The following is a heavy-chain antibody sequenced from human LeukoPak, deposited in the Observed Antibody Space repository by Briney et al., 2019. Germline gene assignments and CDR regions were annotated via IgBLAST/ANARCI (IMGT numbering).Heavy chain of an antibody. CDR3: ARGGRALITPIDY. J-gene: IGHJ4*02. Sequence: ASVKVSCKASGGTFSSYAISWVRQAPGQGLEWMGGIIPIFGTANYAQKFQGRVTVTADESTSTAYMELSSLRSEDTAVYYCARGGRALITPIDYWGQGTLVTVSS. V-gene: IGHV1-69*13. D-gene: IGHD3-16*01. CDR1: GGTFSSYA. CDR2: IIPIFGTA.